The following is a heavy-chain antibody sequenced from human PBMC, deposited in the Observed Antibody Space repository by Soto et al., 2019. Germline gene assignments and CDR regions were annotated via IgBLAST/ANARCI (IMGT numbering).Heavy chain of an antibody. CDR2: ISGSDGST. CDR1: GFSFSSYA. CDR3: AKDRERDAWYEDS. Sequence: DVQLLESGGGLVEPGGSLRLSCVASGFSFSSYAMTWVRQAPGRGLEWVSVISGSDGSTYYADSVKGRFTISRDKSKNTLYLQMNSMIAEDTAVYYCAKDRERDAWYEDSWGQGTLVTVSS. J-gene: IGHJ4*02. D-gene: IGHD6-13*01. V-gene: IGHV3-23*01.